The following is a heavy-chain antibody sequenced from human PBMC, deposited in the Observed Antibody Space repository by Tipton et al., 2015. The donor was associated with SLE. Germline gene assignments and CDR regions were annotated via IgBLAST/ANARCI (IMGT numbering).Heavy chain of an antibody. J-gene: IGHJ5*02. V-gene: IGHV4-59*12. CDR2: IYYSGST. CDR1: GGSISSYY. CDR3: AREEVIGDFWSGYLDR. D-gene: IGHD3-3*01. Sequence: TLSLTCTVSGGSISSYYWSWIRQPPGKGLEWIGYIYYSGSTNYNPSLKSRVTLSVDTSKNQFSLKLKSVTAADTAMYYCAREEVIGDFWSGYLDRWGQGALVTVSS.